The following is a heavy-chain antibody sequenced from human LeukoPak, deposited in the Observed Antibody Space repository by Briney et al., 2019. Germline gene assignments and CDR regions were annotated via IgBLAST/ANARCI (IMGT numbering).Heavy chain of an antibody. CDR1: GGSINNGGYY. J-gene: IGHJ5*02. D-gene: IGHD1-7*01. CDR2: IYYSGSS. CDR3: ARGWNYGLNWFDP. V-gene: IGHV4-31*03. Sequence: SETLSLTCTVSGGSINNGGYYWSWIRQHPGKGLEWIGYIYYSGSSYYNPSLKSRVTISVDRSKNQFSLKLSSVTAADTAVYYCARGWNYGLNWFDPWGQGILVTVSS.